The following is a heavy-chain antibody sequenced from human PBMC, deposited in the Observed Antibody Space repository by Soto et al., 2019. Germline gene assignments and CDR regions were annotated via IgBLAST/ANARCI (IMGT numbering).Heavy chain of an antibody. D-gene: IGHD6-6*01. CDR1: GFRFSDYS. J-gene: IGHJ5*02. CDR3: ARVGVAAPIDQ. V-gene: IGHV3-7*01. Sequence: EVQLVESGGGLVQPGGSLRLSCAASGFRFSDYSMTWVRQAPGKGLEWVADIKHDGSEKHYLDSVKGRFTITRDDARNSLYLQISTMRAEDTAVYYCARVGVAAPIDQWGQGTLVTVSS. CDR2: IKHDGSEK.